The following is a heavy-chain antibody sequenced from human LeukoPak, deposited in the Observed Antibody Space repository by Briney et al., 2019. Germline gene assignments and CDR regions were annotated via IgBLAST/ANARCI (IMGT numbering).Heavy chain of an antibody. D-gene: IGHD2-2*01. Sequence: GASVKVSCKASGGTFSSYAISWVRQAPGQGLEWMGGIIPIFGTANYAQKFQRRVTITTDESTSTAYMELNSLRSEDTAVYYCARVNCSSTSCSYFDYWGQGTLVTVSS. CDR2: IIPIFGTA. V-gene: IGHV1-69*05. CDR1: GGTFSSYA. CDR3: ARVNCSSTSCSYFDY. J-gene: IGHJ4*02.